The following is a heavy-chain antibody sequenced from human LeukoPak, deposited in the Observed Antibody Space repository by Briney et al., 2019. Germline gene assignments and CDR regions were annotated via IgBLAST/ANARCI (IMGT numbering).Heavy chain of an antibody. Sequence: GESLKISCNGSEYSFTNYWIAWVRQMPGKGLEWMGIIYPGDSDTRYSPSFQGQVTISADKSISTAYLQWSSLKASDTAKYYCARLRDGNYYYGMDVWGQGTTVTVSS. D-gene: IGHD5-24*01. CDR1: EYSFTNYW. CDR2: IYPGDSDT. CDR3: ARLRDGNYYYGMDV. V-gene: IGHV5-51*01. J-gene: IGHJ6*02.